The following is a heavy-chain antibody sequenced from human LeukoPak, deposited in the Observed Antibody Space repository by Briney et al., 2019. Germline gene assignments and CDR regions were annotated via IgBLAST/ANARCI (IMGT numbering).Heavy chain of an antibody. V-gene: IGHV3-30-3*01. Sequence: PGGSLRLSCAASGFTFSSYAMHWVRQAPGKGLEWVAVISYDGSNKYYADSVKGRFTISRDNSKNTLYLQMNSLRAEDTAVYYCAVAAAGTFFGQYYWGQGTLVTVSS. CDR3: AVAAAGTFFGQYY. J-gene: IGHJ4*02. CDR2: ISYDGSNK. CDR1: GFTFSSYA. D-gene: IGHD6-13*01.